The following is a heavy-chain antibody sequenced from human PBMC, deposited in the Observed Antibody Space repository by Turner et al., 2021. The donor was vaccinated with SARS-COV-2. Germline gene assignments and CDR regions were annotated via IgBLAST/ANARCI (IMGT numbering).Heavy chain of an antibody. V-gene: IGHV3-48*01. CDR3: ARDLGSIAVAN. CDR1: GFTFSSYS. J-gene: IGHJ4*02. CDR2: ISSSSSTI. Sequence: EVQLVESGGGWVQPGGALRLSCAASGFTFSSYSMNWVRQAPGKGLEWVSYISSSSSTIYYADSVKGRFTISRDNAKNSLYLQMNSLRAEDTAVYYCARDLGSIAVANWGQGTLVTVSS. D-gene: IGHD6-19*01.